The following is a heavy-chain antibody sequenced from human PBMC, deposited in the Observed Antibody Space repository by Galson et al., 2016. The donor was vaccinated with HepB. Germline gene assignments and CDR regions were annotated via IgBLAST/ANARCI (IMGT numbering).Heavy chain of an antibody. CDR2: TGTGSTYK. CDR3: VRSAELRYCSTSSCSNRALFDP. Sequence: SLRLSCAASGFIFSDYSMSWVRQAPGKGLEWVSSTGTGSTYKYYADSVKGRFTISRDDAQNSLFLQMNSLRADDTAVYFCVRSAELRYCSTSSCSNRALFDPWGQGTPVTVSS. J-gene: IGHJ5*02. D-gene: IGHD2-2*01. CDR1: GFIFSDYS. V-gene: IGHV3-21*04.